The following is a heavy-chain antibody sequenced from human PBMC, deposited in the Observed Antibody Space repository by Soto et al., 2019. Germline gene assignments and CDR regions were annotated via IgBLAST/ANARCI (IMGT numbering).Heavy chain of an antibody. CDR1: GFTFTTYT. V-gene: IGHV3-30-3*02. CDR3: AKIMTSNWWWFDH. CDR2: ISYDGGHR. Sequence: QVQLVESGGGVVQPGGSLRLSCAASGFTFTTYTMHWVRQAPGKGLEWVAIISYDGGHRFYADSVRGRFTISRDNSTSTLSLQMNSLRTEDTAVDYCAKIMTSNWWWFDHWGQGTLVTVSS. J-gene: IGHJ5*02. D-gene: IGHD2-21*02.